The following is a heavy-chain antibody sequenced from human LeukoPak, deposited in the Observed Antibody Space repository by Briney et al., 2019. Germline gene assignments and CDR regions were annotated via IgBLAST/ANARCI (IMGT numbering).Heavy chain of an antibody. Sequence: PGGSLRLSCAASGFTFSSYAMHWVRQAPGKGLEWVAVISYDGSNKYYADSVKGRFTISRDNSKNTLYLQMNSLRAEDTAVYYCAREGYSSSSGGVDYWGQGTLVTVSS. CDR3: AREGYSSSSGGVDY. V-gene: IGHV3-30-3*01. D-gene: IGHD6-13*01. J-gene: IGHJ4*02. CDR1: GFTFSSYA. CDR2: ISYDGSNK.